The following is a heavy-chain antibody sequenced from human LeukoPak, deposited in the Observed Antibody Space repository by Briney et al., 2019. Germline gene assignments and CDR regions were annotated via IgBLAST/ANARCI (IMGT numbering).Heavy chain of an antibody. CDR2: LIGSSGAT. V-gene: IGHV3-23*01. J-gene: IGHJ4*02. CDR3: AKGAYDYIEIAYFDY. D-gene: IGHD5-12*01. Sequence: GGSLRLSCAASGFTFSNYAMNWVRQAPGKGLEWVALLIGSSGATDYADSVKGRFTISRDNSKNTLLLQMNSLRAEDTAIYYCAKGAYDYIEIAYFDYWGQGALVTVSS. CDR1: GFTFSNYA.